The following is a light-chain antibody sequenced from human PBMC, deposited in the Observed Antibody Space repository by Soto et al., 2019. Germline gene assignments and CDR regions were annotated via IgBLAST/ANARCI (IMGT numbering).Light chain of an antibody. Sequence: EMVLTQSPGTLSLSPGERATLSCRASQSISSSYLAWDQQKPDQAPRLLLYGASSRATGIPDRFSGSGSGTDFTLTISRLEPEDFAVYYCQQYGSSRFTFCPPTTVDIK. V-gene: IGKV3-20*01. CDR2: GAS. CDR3: QQYGSSRFT. CDR1: QSISSSY. J-gene: IGKJ3*01.